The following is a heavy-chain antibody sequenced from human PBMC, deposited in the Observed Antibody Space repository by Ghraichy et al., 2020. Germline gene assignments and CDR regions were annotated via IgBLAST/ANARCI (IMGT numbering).Heavy chain of an antibody. D-gene: IGHD3-22*01. CDR2: INPNSGGT. J-gene: IGHJ5*02. Sequence: ASVKVSCKASGYTFTGYYMHWVRQAPGQGLEWMGWINPNSGGTNYAQKFQGRVTMTRDTSISTAYMELSRLRSDDTAVYYCARDLTMIVVGTRGFDPWGQGTLVTVSS. CDR3: ARDLTMIVVGTRGFDP. CDR1: GYTFTGYY. V-gene: IGHV1-2*02.